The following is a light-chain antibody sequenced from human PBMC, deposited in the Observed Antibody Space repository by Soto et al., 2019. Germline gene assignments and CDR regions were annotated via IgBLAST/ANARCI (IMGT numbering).Light chain of an antibody. CDR1: SSNIGAGYD. CDR2: GNN. V-gene: IGLV1-40*01. J-gene: IGLJ3*02. CDR3: QSYDSTLRGV. Sequence: QSVLTQPPSVSGAPGQRVTISCTGSSSNIGAGYDVYWYQQLPGTAPKLLIYGNNNRPSGVPDRFSGSTSGTSASLAITGLQAGDEADYYCQSYDSTLRGVFGGGTKLTVL.